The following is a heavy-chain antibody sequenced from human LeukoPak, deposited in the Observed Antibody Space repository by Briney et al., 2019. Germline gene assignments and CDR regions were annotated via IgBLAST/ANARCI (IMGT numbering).Heavy chain of an antibody. V-gene: IGHV4-59*01. D-gene: IGHD3-22*01. J-gene: IGHJ4*02. Sequence: SETLTLTCTASGCSISSYYWSWIRQPPGKDMAWIGYVDSLGSTNDNPSLKSRVNMSVDTCKNQFSLKLSSVMAADTAVYYCARSPDYYDSSGYYYWGQGTLVTVSS. CDR2: VDSLGST. CDR1: GCSISSYY. CDR3: ARSPDYYDSSGYYY.